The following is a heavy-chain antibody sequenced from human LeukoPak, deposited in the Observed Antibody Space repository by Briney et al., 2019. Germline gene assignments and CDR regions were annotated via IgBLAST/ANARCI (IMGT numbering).Heavy chain of an antibody. J-gene: IGHJ4*02. D-gene: IGHD3-3*01. CDR2: INWNGDII. CDR1: GFTFDDYD. Sequence: PGGSLRLSCAASGFTFDDYDMSWVRQVPGKGLEWVSGINWNGDIIAYADSVKGRFTISRDNAKNSLYLQMNSLRDEDTALYYCARDGLPYYNIWSGYPYWGQGTLVTVSS. V-gene: IGHV3-20*04. CDR3: ARDGLPYYNIWSGYPY.